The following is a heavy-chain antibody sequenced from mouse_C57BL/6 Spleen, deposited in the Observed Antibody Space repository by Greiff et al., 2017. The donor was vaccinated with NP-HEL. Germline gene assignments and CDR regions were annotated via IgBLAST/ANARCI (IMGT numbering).Heavy chain of an antibody. CDR3: ARTGTGGYYFDY. V-gene: IGHV5-17*01. Sequence: EVKLVESGGGLVKPGGSLKLSCAASGFTFSDYGMHWVRQAPEKGLEWVAYISSGSSTIYYADTVKGRFPISRDNAKNTLFLQMTSLRSEDTAMYYCARTGTGGYYFDYWGQGTTLTVSS. D-gene: IGHD4-1*01. CDR1: GFTFSDYG. CDR2: ISSGSSTI. J-gene: IGHJ2*01.